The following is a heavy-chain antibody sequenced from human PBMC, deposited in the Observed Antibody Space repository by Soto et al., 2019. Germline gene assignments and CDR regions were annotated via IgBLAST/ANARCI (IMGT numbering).Heavy chain of an antibody. V-gene: IGHV4-34*01. CDR3: ARDIITVIGGEIYYYFGMDV. J-gene: IGHJ6*02. CDR2: INQSGTT. Sequence: SETLSLTCAVNGGSFKEYYWSWLRQPPGKGLEWIGEINQSGTTHYNPSLKRRINISIDTSKNQFSLNLTSVTAADTATYYCARDIITVIGGEIYYYFGMDVWGQGTTVTVSS. D-gene: IGHD3-10*01. CDR1: GGSFKEYY.